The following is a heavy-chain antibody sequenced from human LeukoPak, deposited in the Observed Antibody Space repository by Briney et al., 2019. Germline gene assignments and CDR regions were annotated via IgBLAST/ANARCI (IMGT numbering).Heavy chain of an antibody. D-gene: IGHD3-10*01. CDR3: AKEGVTMVRGVIIDRLFDY. CDR1: GFTFSRHN. J-gene: IGHJ4*02. CDR2: ISTSSSYI. V-gene: IGHV3-21*04. Sequence: GGSLRLSCAASGFTFSRHNMNWVRQAPGKGLEWVSSISTSSSYIYYADSVKGRFTISRDNSKNTLYLQMNSLRAEDTAVYYCAKEGVTMVRGVIIDRLFDYWGQGTLVTVSS.